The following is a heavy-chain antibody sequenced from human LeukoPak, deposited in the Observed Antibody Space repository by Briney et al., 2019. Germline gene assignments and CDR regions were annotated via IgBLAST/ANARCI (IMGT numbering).Heavy chain of an antibody. CDR3: ARVGYGGNSKDY. CDR2: IKEDGSER. CDR1: GFTFNDYT. J-gene: IGHJ4*02. D-gene: IGHD4-23*01. Sequence: GGSLRLSCAASGFTFNDYTMTWVRQAPGKGLEWVANIKEDGSERYYVDSVRGRFTISRDNAKNSLYLQMNSLRGEDTAVYYCARVGYGGNSKDYWGQGTLVTVSS. V-gene: IGHV3-7*04.